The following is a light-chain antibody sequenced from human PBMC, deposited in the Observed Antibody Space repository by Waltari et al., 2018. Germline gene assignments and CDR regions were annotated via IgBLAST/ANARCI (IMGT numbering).Light chain of an antibody. V-gene: IGKV1-8*01. CDR2: AAS. CDR3: QQYNQWPLT. J-gene: IGKJ4*01. CDR1: QGISSY. Sequence: AIRMTQSPSSLSASTGDRVTITCRASQGISSYLAWYQQKPGKAPKLLIYAASTLQSGVPSRFSGSGSGTDFTLTISCLQSEDFATYYCQQYNQWPLTFGRGT.